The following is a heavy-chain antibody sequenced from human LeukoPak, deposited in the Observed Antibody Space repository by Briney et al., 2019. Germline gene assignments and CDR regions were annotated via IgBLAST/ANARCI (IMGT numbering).Heavy chain of an antibody. J-gene: IGHJ5*02. CDR2: IYPGDSDT. CDR3: ARLRRNYDILTGYSNWFDP. CDR1: GYSFTSYW. V-gene: IGHV5-51*01. Sequence: GESLKISCKGSGYSFTSYWIGWVRQMPGKGLEWMGIIYPGDSDTRHSPSFQGQVTISADKSISTAYLQWSSLKASDTAMYYCARLRRNYDILTGYSNWFDPWGQGTLVTVSS. D-gene: IGHD3-9*01.